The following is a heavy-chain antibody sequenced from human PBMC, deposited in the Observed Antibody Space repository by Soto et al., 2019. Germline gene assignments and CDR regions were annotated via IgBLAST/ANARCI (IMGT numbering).Heavy chain of an antibody. D-gene: IGHD6-19*01. CDR1: GGTFNSYT. CDR2: IIPIFGTT. J-gene: IGHJ2*01. CDR3: ATEKGSGSGWYDRYFDL. Sequence: QVQLVQSGTEVKKPGSSVKVSCQASGGTFNSYTITWVRQAPGQGLEWMGGIIPIFGTTNSAQKFEGRVTITAAESTTTAYMELISLRSEDTAVYYCATEKGSGSGWYDRYFDLWGRGTLVTVSS. V-gene: IGHV1-69*01.